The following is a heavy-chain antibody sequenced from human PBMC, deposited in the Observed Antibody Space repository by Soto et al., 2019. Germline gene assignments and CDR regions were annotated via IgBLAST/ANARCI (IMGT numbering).Heavy chain of an antibody. CDR1: NGSISGFY. J-gene: IGHJ4*02. CDR3: VRVGVGIGNHFDS. V-gene: IGHV4-59*12. Sequence: SETLSLTCSVSNGSISGFYWTWIRQPPGKILEWIGYIHYSGRTDYNPSLTSRATMSVDTSKNQFSLNLKSITAADTAVYYCVRVGVGIGNHFDSWGRGALVTVS. D-gene: IGHD1-26*01. CDR2: IHYSGRT.